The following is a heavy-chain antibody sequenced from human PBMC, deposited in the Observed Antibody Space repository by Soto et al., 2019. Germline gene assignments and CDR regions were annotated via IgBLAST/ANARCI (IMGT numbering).Heavy chain of an antibody. V-gene: IGHV4-39*01. CDR3: ASDDYGDHYFDY. CDR2: IYYSGST. CDR1: GGSLSSSSYY. J-gene: IGHJ4*02. Sequence: SETLSLTCTVSGGSLSSSSYYWGWIRQPPGKGLEWIGSIYYSGSTYYNPSLKSRVTISVDTSKNQFSLKLSSVTAADTAVYYCASDDYGDHYFDYWGQGTLVTVSS. D-gene: IGHD4-17*01.